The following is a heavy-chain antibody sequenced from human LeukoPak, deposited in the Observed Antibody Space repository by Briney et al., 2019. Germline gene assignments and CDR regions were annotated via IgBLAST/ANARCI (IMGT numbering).Heavy chain of an antibody. V-gene: IGHV4-39*07. D-gene: IGHD1-1*01. Sequence: SETLSLTCTVSGGSISSSSYYWGWIRQPPGKGLEWIGSIYYSGSTYYNPSLKSRVTISVDTSKNRFSLKLSSVTAADTAVYYCARDGDRVRTIDYWGQGTLVTVSS. CDR2: IYYSGST. CDR1: GGSISSSSYY. J-gene: IGHJ4*02. CDR3: ARDGDRVRTIDY.